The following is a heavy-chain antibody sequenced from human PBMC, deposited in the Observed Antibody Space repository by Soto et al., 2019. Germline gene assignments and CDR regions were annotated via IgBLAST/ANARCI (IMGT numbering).Heavy chain of an antibody. D-gene: IGHD1-1*01. CDR1: DGSFSGYY. CDR3: SSGRPPRY. V-gene: IGHV4-34*10. J-gene: IGHJ4*02. CDR2: IDHSGTT. Sequence: SETLSLTCVVSDGSFSGYYWSWIRQPPGKGLEWIGDIDHSGTTHYNPSLESRLTISVDTSKNHFSLSLSSVTAADAGTYFCSSGRPPRYWGQGTLGTVSS.